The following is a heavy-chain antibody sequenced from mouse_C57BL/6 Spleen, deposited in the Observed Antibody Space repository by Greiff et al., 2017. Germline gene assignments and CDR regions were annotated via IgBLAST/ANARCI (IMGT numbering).Heavy chain of an antibody. CDR1: GYSFTGYY. Sequence: EVQLQQSGPELVKPGASVKLSCKASGYSFTGYYMNWVKQSPEKSLEWIGEINPSTGGTTYNQKFKAKATLTVDKSSSTAYMQLKSLTSEDSAVYYCARPSIYYYGSSYDYAMDYWGQGTSVTVSS. J-gene: IGHJ4*01. D-gene: IGHD1-1*01. V-gene: IGHV1-42*01. CDR2: INPSTGGT. CDR3: ARPSIYYYGSSYDYAMDY.